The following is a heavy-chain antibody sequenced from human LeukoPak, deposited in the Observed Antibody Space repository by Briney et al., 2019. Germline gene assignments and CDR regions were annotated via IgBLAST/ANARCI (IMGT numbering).Heavy chain of an antibody. CDR2: ISAYNGDT. J-gene: IGHJ6*03. CDR1: GYSFTSYG. CDR3: ATSIGGNSSGYYYYYMDV. Sequence: ASVKVSCKASGYSFTSYGISWVRQASGQGLERMGWISAYNGDTNYAQRLQGRVTMTEDTSTDTAYMELSSLRSEDTAVYYCATSIGGNSSGYYYYYMDVWGKGTTVTVSS. V-gene: IGHV1-18*01. D-gene: IGHD4-23*01.